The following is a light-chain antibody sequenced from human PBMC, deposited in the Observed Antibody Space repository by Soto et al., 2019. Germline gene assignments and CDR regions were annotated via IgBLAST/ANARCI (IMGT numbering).Light chain of an antibody. V-gene: IGLV2-23*01. CDR3: CSFAVGSTLV. Sequence: QSALTQPASVSGSPGQSITISCTGTSSDVGTYNLVSWHQHHPGKAPKLIIYEGSKRPSGVSNRFSGSKSGNTAYLTISGLQAEDEADYYYCSFAVGSTLVFGGGTQLTVL. CDR2: EGS. CDR1: SSDVGTYNL. J-gene: IGLJ2*01.